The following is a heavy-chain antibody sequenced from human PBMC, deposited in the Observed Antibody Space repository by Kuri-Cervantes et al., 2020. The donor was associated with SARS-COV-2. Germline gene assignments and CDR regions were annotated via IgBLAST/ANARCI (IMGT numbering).Heavy chain of an antibody. CDR3: AGRSGYDLDFDY. V-gene: IGHV4-30-4*08. J-gene: IGHJ4*02. D-gene: IGHD5-12*01. CDR2: IYYSGST. Sequence: LRLSCTVSGYSISSGYYWGWIRQPPGKGLEWIGYIYYSGSTYYNPSLKSRVTISVDTSKNQFSLKLSSVTAADTAVYYCAGRSGYDLDFDYWGQGTLVTVSS. CDR1: GYSISSGYY.